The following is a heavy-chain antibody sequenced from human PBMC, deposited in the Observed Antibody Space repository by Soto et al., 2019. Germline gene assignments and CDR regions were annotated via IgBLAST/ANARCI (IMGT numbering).Heavy chain of an antibody. V-gene: IGHV4-59*08. CDR3: ARQGFGPLHGVVDV. Sequence: QVQLQESGPGLVKPSETLSLSCTVSGGSISSYYWRWFRQSPGKRMEWIGYVHHSWGSSYNPSLRCRVAISLDTPKSQFSLQVTSVTATDTAVYYCARQGFGPLHGVVDVWGQGTTVTVSS. CDR1: GGSISSYY. CDR2: VHHSWGS. D-gene: IGHD3-10*01. J-gene: IGHJ6*02.